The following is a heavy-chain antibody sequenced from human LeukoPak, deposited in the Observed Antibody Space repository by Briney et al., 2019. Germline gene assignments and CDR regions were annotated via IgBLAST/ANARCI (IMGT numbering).Heavy chain of an antibody. D-gene: IGHD3-22*01. J-gene: IGHJ4*02. V-gene: IGHV3-7*01. CDR2: IKQDGSET. CDR3: ARVYYDSSGYYLFFDY. Sequence: PGGSLRLSCAASGFTFSSYWMSWVRQAPGKGLEWVANIKQDGSETYYVDSVKGRFTISRDNAKNSLYLQMNSLRAEDTAVYYCARVYYDSSGYYLFFDYWGQGTLVTVSS. CDR1: GFTFSSYW.